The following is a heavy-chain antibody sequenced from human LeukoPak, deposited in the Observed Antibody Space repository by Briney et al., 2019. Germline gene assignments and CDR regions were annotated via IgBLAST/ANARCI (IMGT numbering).Heavy chain of an antibody. CDR3: AKTTYDILTGYFN. J-gene: IGHJ1*01. Sequence: GGSLRLSCAASGFTFSSYGMSWVRQAPGKGLEWVSAITGSGGTTYYADSVKGRFTISRDNSKNTLYLQMNSLRAEDTAVYYCAKTTYDILTGYFNWGQGTLVTVSS. CDR1: GFTFSSYG. CDR2: ITGSGGTT. D-gene: IGHD3-9*01. V-gene: IGHV3-23*01.